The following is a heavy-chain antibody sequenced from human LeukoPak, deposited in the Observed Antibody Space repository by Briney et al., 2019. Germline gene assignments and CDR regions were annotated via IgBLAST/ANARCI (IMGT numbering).Heavy chain of an antibody. CDR1: GYTFTDYY. J-gene: IGHJ4*02. CDR2: INPNSGDT. CDR3: ARGSALAGARHPFDY. D-gene: IGHD3-10*01. V-gene: IGHV1-2*02. Sequence: ASVKVSCKASGYTFTDYYIHWVRQAPGQGLEWMGWINPNSGDTKYAQTFQARVTMTRDTSISTAYMEVTGLRSEDTAVYYCARGSALAGARHPFDYWGQGTLATVSS.